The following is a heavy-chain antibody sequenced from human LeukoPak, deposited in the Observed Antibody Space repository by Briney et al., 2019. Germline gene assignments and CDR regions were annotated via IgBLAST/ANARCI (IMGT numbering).Heavy chain of an antibody. D-gene: IGHD6-19*01. CDR2: ISAYNGNT. Sequence: ASVKVSCKASGYTFTSYGISWVRQAPGQGLEWMGWISAYNGNTNYAQKLQGRVTMTTDTSTSTAYMELRSLRSDDTAVYYCAREEELAGDNAFDIWGQGTKVTVSS. V-gene: IGHV1-18*01. J-gene: IGHJ3*02. CDR3: AREEELAGDNAFDI. CDR1: GYTFTSYG.